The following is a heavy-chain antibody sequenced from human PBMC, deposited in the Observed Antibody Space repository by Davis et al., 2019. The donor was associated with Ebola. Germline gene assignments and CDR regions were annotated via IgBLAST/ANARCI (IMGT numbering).Heavy chain of an antibody. J-gene: IGHJ5*02. CDR1: GYTFTSYY. D-gene: IGHD6-13*01. V-gene: IGHV1-46*01. CDR2: INPSGGST. Sequence: ASVKVSCKASGYTFTSYYMHWVRQAPGQGLEWMGIINPSGGSTSYAQKFQGRVTITADESTSTAYMELSSLRSEDTAVYYCARAGSSSWYLGWFDPWGQGTLVTVSS. CDR3: ARAGSSSWYLGWFDP.